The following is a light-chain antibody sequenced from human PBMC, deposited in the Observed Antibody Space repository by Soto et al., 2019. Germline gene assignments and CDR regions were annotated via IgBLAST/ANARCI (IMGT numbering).Light chain of an antibody. J-gene: IGKJ3*01. CDR2: AAS. V-gene: IGKV1-12*01. Sequence: DIQMTQSPSSVSASVGDRVTITCRASQGISSWLAWYQQKPGKAPKLLIFAASTLQGGVPSRFSGSGSGTDFTRTISSLQPDDFATYYCHPATSFPGTFGPGTKVDIK. CDR3: HPATSFPGT. CDR1: QGISSW.